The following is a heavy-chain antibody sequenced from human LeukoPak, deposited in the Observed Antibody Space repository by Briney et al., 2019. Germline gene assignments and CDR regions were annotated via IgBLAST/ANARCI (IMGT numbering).Heavy chain of an antibody. Sequence: GASVKVSCKASGYTFTSYYMHWARQAPGQGLEWMGIINPSGGSTSYAQKFQGRVTMTRDMSTSTVYMELSSLRSEDTAVYYCAFTSGSYSSDYWGQGTLVTVSS. CDR2: INPSGGST. D-gene: IGHD1-26*01. V-gene: IGHV1-46*01. CDR3: AFTSGSYSSDY. CDR1: GYTFTSYY. J-gene: IGHJ4*02.